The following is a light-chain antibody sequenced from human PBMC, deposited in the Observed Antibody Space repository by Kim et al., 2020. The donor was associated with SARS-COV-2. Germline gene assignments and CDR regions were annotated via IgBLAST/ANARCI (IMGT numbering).Light chain of an antibody. J-gene: IGLJ2*01. Sequence: GKTVTISCTRSSGSIDDNYVQWYQQRPGGVPTTVIYEDDQRPSGVSDRFSGSIDNSSNSASLTISALRTEDEADYYCQSYNRDNVIFGGGTQLTVL. CDR2: EDD. CDR1: SGSIDDNY. V-gene: IGLV6-57*03. CDR3: QSYNRDNVI.